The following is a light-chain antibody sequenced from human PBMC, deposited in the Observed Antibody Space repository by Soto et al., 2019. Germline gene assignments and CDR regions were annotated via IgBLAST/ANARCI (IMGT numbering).Light chain of an antibody. J-gene: IGLJ1*01. Sequence: TQPASVSGSRGHSITISCTGTISDFVVYNYVSWYQQHPGKAPKLMIYGVSNRPSGVSNRFSGSKSGNTASLTISGLQADDEADYYCSSHTISSALQVFGTGTKVTVL. CDR2: GVS. V-gene: IGLV2-14*01. CDR3: SSHTISSALQV. CDR1: ISDFVVYNY.